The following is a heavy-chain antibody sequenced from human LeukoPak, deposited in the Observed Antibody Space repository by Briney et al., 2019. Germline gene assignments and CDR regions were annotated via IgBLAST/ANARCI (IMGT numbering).Heavy chain of an antibody. CDR2: INPNGGGT. Sequence: ASVKVSCKASGLTFSGHYMHWVRQAPGQGLEWMGWINPNGGGTNYAQNFQGRVTMTTDTSISTAYMELSSLTYDDTAVYYCARGVFAGYDSTGHLFYNWFDPWGQGTLVTVSS. CDR3: ARGVFAGYDSTGHLFYNWFDP. J-gene: IGHJ5*02. V-gene: IGHV1-2*02. CDR1: GLTFSGHY. D-gene: IGHD3-22*01.